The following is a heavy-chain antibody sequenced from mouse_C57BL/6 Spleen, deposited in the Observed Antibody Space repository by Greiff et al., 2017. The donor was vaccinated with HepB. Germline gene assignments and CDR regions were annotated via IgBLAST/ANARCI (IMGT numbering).Heavy chain of an antibody. D-gene: IGHD1-1*01. V-gene: IGHV5-6*01. Sequence: VQLQQSGGDLVKPGGSLKLSCAASGFTFSSYGMSWVRQTPDKRLEWVATISSGGSYTYYPDSVKGRFTISRDNAKNTLYLQMSSLKSEDTAMYYCARHKTTVVESPYYAMDYWGQGTSVTVSS. CDR1: GFTFSSYG. J-gene: IGHJ4*01. CDR3: ARHKTTVVESPYYAMDY. CDR2: ISSGGSYT.